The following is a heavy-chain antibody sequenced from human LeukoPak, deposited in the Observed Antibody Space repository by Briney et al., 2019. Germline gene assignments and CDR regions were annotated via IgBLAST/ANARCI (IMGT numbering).Heavy chain of an antibody. J-gene: IGHJ4*02. Sequence: ASVKVSCRASGYTFTGYYMHWVRQAPGQGLEWMGWINPNSGGTNYAQKFQGRVTMTRDTSISTAYMELSRLRSDDTAVYYCASLDSTGTAMVPYFDYWGQGTLVTVSS. CDR3: ASLDSTGTAMVPYFDY. CDR1: GYTFTGYY. CDR2: INPNSGGT. V-gene: IGHV1-2*02. D-gene: IGHD5-18*01.